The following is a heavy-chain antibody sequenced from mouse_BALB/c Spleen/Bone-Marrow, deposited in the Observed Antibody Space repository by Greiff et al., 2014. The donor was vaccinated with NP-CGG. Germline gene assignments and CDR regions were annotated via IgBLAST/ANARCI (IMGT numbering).Heavy chain of an antibody. Sequence: QVQLQQSGAELVRPGASVTLSCKASGYKFTDYEMHWVKQTPVHGLEWIGSIDPETGGTAYNQNFKGKATLIADRSSTTACMELRSLTSEDSAVYYCTREGIYFGYDVPMDYWGQGTSVTVSS. D-gene: IGHD2-2*01. CDR3: TREGIYFGYDVPMDY. J-gene: IGHJ4*01. CDR2: IDPETGGT. V-gene: IGHV1-15*01. CDR1: GYKFTDYE.